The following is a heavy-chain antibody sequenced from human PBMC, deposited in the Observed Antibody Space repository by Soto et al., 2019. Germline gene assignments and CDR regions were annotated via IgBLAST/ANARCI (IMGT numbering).Heavy chain of an antibody. CDR2: IKSKTDGGTT. Sequence: GGSLRLSCAASGFTFSNDWMNWVRQAPGKRLERNKRIKSKTDGGTTDYTAPVKGRFTISRDDSQNTLYLQMNSLKTEDTAVYYCTTVDSGGPYYYYYYGMDVWGQGTTVTVSS. V-gene: IGHV3-15*07. J-gene: IGHJ6*02. D-gene: IGHD6-19*01. CDR3: TTVDSGGPYYYYYYGMDV. CDR1: GFTFSNDW.